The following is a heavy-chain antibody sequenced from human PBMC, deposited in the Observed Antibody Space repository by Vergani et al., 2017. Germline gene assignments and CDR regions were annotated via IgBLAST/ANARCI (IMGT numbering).Heavy chain of an antibody. D-gene: IGHD1-7*01. CDR3: ARAPATGWEFWSGYYGITGTTGWFDP. V-gene: IGHV3-11*05. J-gene: IGHJ5*02. CDR2: ISSSSSYT. CDR1: GFTFSDYY. Sequence: QVQLVESGGGVVQPGRSLRLSCAASGFTFSDYYMSWIRQAPGKGLEWVSYISSSSSYTNYADSVKGRFTISRDNAKNSLYLQMNSLRAEDTAVYYCARAPATGWEFWSGYYGITGTTGWFDPWGQGTLVTVSS.